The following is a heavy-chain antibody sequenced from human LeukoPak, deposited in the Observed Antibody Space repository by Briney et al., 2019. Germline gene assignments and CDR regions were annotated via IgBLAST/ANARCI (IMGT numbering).Heavy chain of an antibody. CDR3: AREGKGLNIVVVPAASNFDY. CDR2: IIPILGIA. CDR1: GYTFTSYG. J-gene: IGHJ4*02. V-gene: IGHV1-69*04. D-gene: IGHD2-2*01. Sequence: SVKVSCKASGYTFTSYGISWVRQAPGQGLEWMGRIIPILGIANYAQKFQGRVTITADKSTSTAYMELSSLRSEDTAVYYCAREGKGLNIVVVPAASNFDYWGQGTLVTVSS.